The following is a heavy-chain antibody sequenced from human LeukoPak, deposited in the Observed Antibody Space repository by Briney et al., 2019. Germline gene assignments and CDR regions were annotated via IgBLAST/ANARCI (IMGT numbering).Heavy chain of an antibody. CDR3: ASHGVVVEPGSGNVFDI. V-gene: IGHV1-69*05. CDR1: GGTFSSSA. D-gene: IGHD3-22*01. Sequence: SVKVSCKASGGTFSSSAISWVRQAPGQGLEWMGRIIPIFGTANYAQTFQGRVTITTDESTSTAYMDLSSLRSEDPAVYYFASHGVVVEPGSGNVFDIWGQGKMSTVSP. J-gene: IGHJ3*02. CDR2: IIPIFGTA.